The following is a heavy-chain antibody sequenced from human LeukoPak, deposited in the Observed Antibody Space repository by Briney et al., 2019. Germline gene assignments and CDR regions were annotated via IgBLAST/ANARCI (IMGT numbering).Heavy chain of an antibody. CDR2: IYSGGNT. J-gene: IGHJ4*02. CDR3: ARRAGEYSHPYDY. D-gene: IGHD2-15*01. Sequence: GGSLRLSCTVSGITVSSNSWSWVRQAPGKGLEWVSFIYSGGNTHYSDSVKGRFTLSRDNSKNTLYLQMNSLSAEDTAIYYCARRAGEYSHPYDYWGQGTLVTVSS. CDR1: GITVSSNS. V-gene: IGHV3-53*01.